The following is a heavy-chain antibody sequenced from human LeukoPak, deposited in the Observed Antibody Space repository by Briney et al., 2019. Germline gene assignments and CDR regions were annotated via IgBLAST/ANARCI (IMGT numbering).Heavy chain of an antibody. V-gene: IGHV3-23*01. Sequence: GGSLRLSCTASGFTFNSYAMSWVRQAPGKGLEWVSAISGSGGNTYYADSVKGRFTISRDNSKNTLYLQMNSLIAEDTAVYYCAKSDDILTGYPYGMDVWGKGTTVTVSS. CDR2: ISGSGGNT. CDR3: AKSDDILTGYPYGMDV. J-gene: IGHJ6*04. CDR1: GFTFNSYA. D-gene: IGHD3-9*01.